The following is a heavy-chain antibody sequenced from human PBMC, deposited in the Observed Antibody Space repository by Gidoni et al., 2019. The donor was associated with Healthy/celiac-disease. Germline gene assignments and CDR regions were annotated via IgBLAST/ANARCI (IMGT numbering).Heavy chain of an antibody. Sequence: EVQLVESGGGLVKPGGSLRLSCAASGVPFSRYSMNWVRQAPGKGLEWVSSIISSSSYIYYADSVKGRFTISRDNAKNSLYLQMNSLRAEDTAVYYCARDSRGYCSGGSCYGAHYWGQGTLVTVSS. V-gene: IGHV3-21*01. CDR1: GVPFSRYS. CDR2: IISSSSYI. J-gene: IGHJ4*02. CDR3: ARDSRGYCSGGSCYGAHY. D-gene: IGHD2-15*01.